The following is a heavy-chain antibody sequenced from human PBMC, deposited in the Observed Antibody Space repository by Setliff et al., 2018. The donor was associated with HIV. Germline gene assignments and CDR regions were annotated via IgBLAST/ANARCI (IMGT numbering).Heavy chain of an antibody. CDR1: GGSISSGAFY. Sequence: SETLSLTCTVSGGSISSGAFYWSWIRQHPGKGLEWIGDIYYIGSTFYNPSLKSRITISVDTSKNHFSLRLRSVTAADTAVYYCASRSVAGAFDIWGQGTKVTV. CDR3: ASRSVAGAFDI. V-gene: IGHV4-31*03. CDR2: IYYIGST. D-gene: IGHD6-19*01. J-gene: IGHJ3*02.